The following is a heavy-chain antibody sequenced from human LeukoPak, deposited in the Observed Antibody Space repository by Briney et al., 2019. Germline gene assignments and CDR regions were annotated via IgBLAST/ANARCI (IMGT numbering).Heavy chain of an antibody. CDR1: GGSFSGYY. Sequence: TASETLSLTCAVYGGSFSGYYWSWIRQPPGKGLEWIGEINHSGSTNYNPSLKSRVTISVDTSKNQFSLKLSSVTAADTAVYYYARDSSDEYYFDYWGQGTLVTVSS. D-gene: IGHD2-21*02. CDR3: ARDSSDEYYFDY. CDR2: INHSGST. J-gene: IGHJ4*02. V-gene: IGHV4-34*01.